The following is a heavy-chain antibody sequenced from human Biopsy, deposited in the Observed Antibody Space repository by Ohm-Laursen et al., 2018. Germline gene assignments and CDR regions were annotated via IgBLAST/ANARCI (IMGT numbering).Heavy chain of an antibody. CDR3: ATKLTGYFHH. CDR2: NIPILGTG. J-gene: IGHJ1*01. D-gene: IGHD3-9*01. V-gene: IGHV1-69*06. Sequence: ASVKVSCKAPGGTFSNYGVNWVRQAPGQGLEWLGGNIPILGTGNYAQKFQDRVTVAADTYTSTATMELRSLRSDDTAVYYCATKLTGYFHHWGQGTLVIVSS. CDR1: GGTFSNYG.